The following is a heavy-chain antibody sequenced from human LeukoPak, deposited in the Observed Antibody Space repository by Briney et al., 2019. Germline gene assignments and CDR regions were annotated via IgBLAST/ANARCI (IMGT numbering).Heavy chain of an antibody. D-gene: IGHD3-10*01. CDR3: AKDSGGFGELLLDY. V-gene: IGHV3-43*01. CDR1: GFTFDDYT. Sequence: GGSLRLSCAASGFTFDDYTMHWVRQAPGKGLEWVSLISWDGGSTYYADSVKGRFTISRDNSKNSLYLQMNSLRTEDTALYYCAKDSGGFGELLLDYWGQGTLVTVSS. CDR2: ISWDGGST. J-gene: IGHJ4*02.